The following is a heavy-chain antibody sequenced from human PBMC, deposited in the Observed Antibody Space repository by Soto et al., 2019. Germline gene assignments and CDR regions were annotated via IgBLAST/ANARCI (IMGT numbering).Heavy chain of an antibody. V-gene: IGHV3-7*01. D-gene: IGHD6-19*01. Sequence: EVQLVESGGGLVQPGGSLRLSCAASGFTFSSYWMSWARQAPGKGLEWVANIKQDGSEKYYVDSVKGRFTISRDNAKNSLYLQMNSLRAEDTAVYYCAREEADSSADLIVPWGQGTLVTVSS. CDR1: GFTFSSYW. CDR3: AREEADSSADLIVP. CDR2: IKQDGSEK. J-gene: IGHJ5*02.